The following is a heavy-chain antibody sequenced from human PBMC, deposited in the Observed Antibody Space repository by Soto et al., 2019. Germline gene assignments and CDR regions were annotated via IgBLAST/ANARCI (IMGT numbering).Heavy chain of an antibody. CDR1: GFTFSNYS. CDR3: ARVDSVAGTCYTWSGSFCYYIAL. Sequence: EVQLVESGGGLVQPGGSLRLSCAASGFTFSNYSMYWVRQAPGKGLVWVSLINSDGGVSSYADSVKGGLTISRDTVKNAVYPKMDCPRTEDTVVDACARVDSVAGTCYTWSGSFCYYIALLGKAPTVTAFS. V-gene: IGHV3-74*01. D-gene: IGHD1-26*01. J-gene: IGHJ6*03. CDR2: INSDGGVS.